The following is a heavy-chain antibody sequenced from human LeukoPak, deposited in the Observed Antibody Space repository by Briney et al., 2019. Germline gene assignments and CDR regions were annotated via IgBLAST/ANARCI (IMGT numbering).Heavy chain of an antibody. D-gene: IGHD3-10*01. CDR3: ARGVNYGSKSYFDY. CDR2: IYIGDTT. V-gene: IGHV3-53*01. J-gene: IGHJ4*02. Sequence: GGSLRLSCAASGFTVSSNYMIWVRQAPGKRLELVSVIYIGDTTYYADSVKGRFTISRDNSRNTLHLQMNSLRAEDTAVYHCARGVNYGSKSYFDYWGQGSLVTVSS. CDR1: GFTVSSNY.